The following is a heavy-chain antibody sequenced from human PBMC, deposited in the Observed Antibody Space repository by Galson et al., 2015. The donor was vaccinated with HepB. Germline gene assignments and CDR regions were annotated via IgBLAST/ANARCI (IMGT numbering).Heavy chain of an antibody. CDR2: IYYSGST. Sequence: SETLSLTCTVSGGSISSSSYYWGWIRQPPGKGLEWIGSIYYSGSTYYNPSLKSRVTISVDTSKNQFSLKLSSVTAADTAVYYCARQGVGAVAEGGVWGQGTTVTVSS. CDR1: GGSISSSSYY. J-gene: IGHJ6*02. V-gene: IGHV4-39*01. D-gene: IGHD6-19*01. CDR3: ARQGVGAVAEGGV.